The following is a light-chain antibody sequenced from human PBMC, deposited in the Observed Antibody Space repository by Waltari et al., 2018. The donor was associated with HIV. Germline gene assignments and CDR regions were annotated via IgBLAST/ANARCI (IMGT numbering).Light chain of an antibody. Sequence: QSVLTQPPSVSGAPGQRVTISCTGSSSNIGGGYDVHWYQQLPGTAPKFLIFVYTNRPSGVPDRFSGSKSGNSASLAITGLQAEDEADYYCQSYDRSLSGYVFGTGTKVTVL. CDR1: SSNIGGGYD. CDR3: QSYDRSLSGYV. V-gene: IGLV1-40*01. J-gene: IGLJ1*01. CDR2: VYT.